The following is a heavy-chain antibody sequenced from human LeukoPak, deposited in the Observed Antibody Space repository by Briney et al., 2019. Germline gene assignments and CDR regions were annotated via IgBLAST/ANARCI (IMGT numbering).Heavy chain of an antibody. V-gene: IGHV3-23*01. CDR2: ISSCGNT. CDR3: VKGRISEDGLDF. J-gene: IGHJ4*02. CDR1: GFTFSRSA. D-gene: IGHD6-13*01. Sequence: GGSLRLSCAASGFTFSRSAMTWVGQTPGKGLDWVSSISSCGNTYYSDSVKGRFTISRDKCKNMLYLQMNSLRAEDTAVYYCVKGRISEDGLDFWGQGTLVTASS.